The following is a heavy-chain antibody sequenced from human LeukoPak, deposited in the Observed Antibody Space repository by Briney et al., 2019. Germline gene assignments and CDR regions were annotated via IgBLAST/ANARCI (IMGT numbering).Heavy chain of an antibody. CDR3: AAQRGGLRYFDWLSPFDY. V-gene: IGHV1-69*05. Sequence: SVKVSCKASGYTFTGYYMHWVRQAPGQGLEWMGGIIPIFGTANYAQKFQGRVTITTDESTSTAYMELSSLRSEDTAVYYCAAQRGGLRYFDWLSPFDYWGQGTLVTVSS. D-gene: IGHD3-9*01. CDR1: GYTFTGYY. CDR2: IIPIFGTA. J-gene: IGHJ4*02.